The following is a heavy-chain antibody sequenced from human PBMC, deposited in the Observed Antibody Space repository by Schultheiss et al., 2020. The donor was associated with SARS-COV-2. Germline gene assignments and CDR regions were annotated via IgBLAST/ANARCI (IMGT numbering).Heavy chain of an antibody. J-gene: IGHJ4*02. D-gene: IGHD3-10*02. CDR2: ISSSSSYI. CDR1: GFTFSSYS. Sequence: GGSLRLSCAASGFTFSSYSMNWVRQAPGKGLEWVSSISSSSSYIYYADSVKGRFTISRDNAKNSLYLQMNSLRAEDTAVYYCARDVRWDKNFDYWGQGTLVTVSS. V-gene: IGHV3-21*01. CDR3: ARDVRWDKNFDY.